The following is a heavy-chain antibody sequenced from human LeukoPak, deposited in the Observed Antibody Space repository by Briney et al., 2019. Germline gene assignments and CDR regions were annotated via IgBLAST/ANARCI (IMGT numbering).Heavy chain of an antibody. CDR2: INPSGGST. CDR1: GYTFTSYY. J-gene: IGHJ4*02. Sequence: GASVKLSFTASGYTFTSYYMHWVRQAPGPGLEWMGIINPSGGSTSYAQKFQGRVTMTRDTSTSTVYMELSSLRSEDTAVYYCARGMTTVTTGAALIFGYWGQGTLVTVSS. V-gene: IGHV1-46*01. D-gene: IGHD4-17*01. CDR3: ARGMTTVTTGAALIFGY.